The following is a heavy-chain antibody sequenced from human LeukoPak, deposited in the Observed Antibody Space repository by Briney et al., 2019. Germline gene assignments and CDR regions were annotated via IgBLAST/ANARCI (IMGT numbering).Heavy chain of an antibody. Sequence: PGGSLRLSCAASGFTFSDYYMSWIRQVPGKGLEWVSYIGLTDTTIYYADSLKGRFAISRDNAKNLLYLHTHSLRAEDTAIYYCARLKLGYWYFDLWGRGTLLTVSS. V-gene: IGHV3-11*01. CDR3: ARLKLGYWYFDL. CDR1: GFTFSDYY. CDR2: IGLTDTTI. J-gene: IGHJ2*01. D-gene: IGHD7-27*01.